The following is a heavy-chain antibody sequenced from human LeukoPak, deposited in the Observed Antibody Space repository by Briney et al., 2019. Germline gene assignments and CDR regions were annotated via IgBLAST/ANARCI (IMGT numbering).Heavy chain of an antibody. J-gene: IGHJ5*02. CDR2: IYYSGST. CDR3: ARSTYYYDSSGENWFDP. V-gene: IGHV4-59*08. D-gene: IGHD3-22*01. CDR1: GGSISSYY. Sequence: SETLSLTCRVSGGSISSYYWSWIRQPPGKGLEWIGYIYYSGSTNYNPSLKSRVTISVDTSKNQFSLKLSSVTAADTAVYYCARSTYYYDSSGENWFDPWGQGTLVTVSS.